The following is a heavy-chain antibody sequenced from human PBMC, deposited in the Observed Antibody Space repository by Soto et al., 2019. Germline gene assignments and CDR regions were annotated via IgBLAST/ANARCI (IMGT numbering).Heavy chain of an antibody. CDR1: GYTFTSYA. CDR2: TNAGNGNT. D-gene: IGHD6-6*01. V-gene: IGHV1-3*01. J-gene: IGHJ4*02. CDR3: ARGVAARLATFDY. Sequence: ASVKVSCKASGYTFTSYAMHWVRQAPGQRLEWMGWTNAGNGNTKYSQKFQGRVTITRDTSASTAYMELSSLRSEDTAAYYCARGVAARLATFDYWGQGTLVTVSS.